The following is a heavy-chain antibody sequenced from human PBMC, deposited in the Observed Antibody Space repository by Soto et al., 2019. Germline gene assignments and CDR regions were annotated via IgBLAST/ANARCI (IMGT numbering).Heavy chain of an antibody. CDR1: GFTFRNYG. J-gene: IGHJ5*01. CDR2: IQYDGSKK. V-gene: IGHV3-33*06. D-gene: IGHD1-26*01. CDR3: AKDLEVVGANRWGYDS. Sequence: VQLVESGGGVVQPGRSLRLSCEASGFTFRNYGMHWVRQTPVKGLEWVAGIQYDGSKKYYAESVKGRFTISRDNSKNTLYLEIDSLRAKDTAVYYCAKDLEVVGANRWGYDSWGQGTLVTVSS.